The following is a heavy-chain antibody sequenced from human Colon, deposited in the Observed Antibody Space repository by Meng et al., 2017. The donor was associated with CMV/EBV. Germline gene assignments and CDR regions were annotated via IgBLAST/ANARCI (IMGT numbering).Heavy chain of an antibody. D-gene: IGHD2-2*01. CDR2: INPSGGST. Sequence: SGYTFTSFYIHWVRQAPGQGLEWMGIINPSGGSTNYAQKVQGRVTMTRDTSTSTVYMELSSLRSEDTAVYYCARRFCSRSSCSLDYWGQGTLVTVSS. CDR3: ARRFCSRSSCSLDY. J-gene: IGHJ4*02. CDR1: GYTFTSFY. V-gene: IGHV1-46*01.